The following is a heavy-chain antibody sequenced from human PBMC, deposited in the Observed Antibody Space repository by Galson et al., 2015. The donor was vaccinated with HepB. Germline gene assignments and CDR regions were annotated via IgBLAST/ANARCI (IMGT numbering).Heavy chain of an antibody. CDR1: GGSISRFH. D-gene: IGHD2-21*02. J-gene: IGHJ3*02. CDR2: IFSSGTT. Sequence: TLSLTCSVSGGSISRFHWTCIRQPAGKGLEWIGRIFSSGTTTYNPSLKSRVIMSVDTFRNQFSLKLRSMTAADTAVYFCARNRGGDSWDDAFDNWGQGTIVTVFS. V-gene: IGHV4-4*07. CDR3: ARNRGGDSWDDAFDN.